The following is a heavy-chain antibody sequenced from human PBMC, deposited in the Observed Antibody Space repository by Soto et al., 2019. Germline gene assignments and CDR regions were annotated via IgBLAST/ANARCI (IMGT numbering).Heavy chain of an antibody. J-gene: IGHJ3*02. Sequence: QAQLVQSGAEVKKPGASVKVSCRASGYSFQTYDIVWVRQATGQGLEWMGWMTPKSGGTVYAQNFQGRVTMTRDTSMNTAYMELSSLSSDDTALYYCAREDPQPDAFDIWGQGTMVTVSS. CDR3: AREDPQPDAFDI. CDR2: MTPKSGGT. V-gene: IGHV1-8*02. CDR1: GYSFQTYD. D-gene: IGHD2-15*01.